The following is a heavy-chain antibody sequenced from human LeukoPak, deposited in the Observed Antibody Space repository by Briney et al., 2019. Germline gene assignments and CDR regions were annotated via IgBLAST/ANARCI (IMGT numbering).Heavy chain of an antibody. V-gene: IGHV4-38-2*01. CDR1: GYSINSSPY. Sequence: SETLSLTCAVSGYSINSSPYWGWIRQPPGKGLEWIGNIYHTGSTYYNPSLKSRVTISIDTSKNQFSLKLSSVTAADTAVYYCARGDLGTSIFGVVFANWFDPWGQGTLVTVSS. CDR2: IYHTGST. J-gene: IGHJ5*02. CDR3: ARGDLGTSIFGVVFANWFDP. D-gene: IGHD3-3*01.